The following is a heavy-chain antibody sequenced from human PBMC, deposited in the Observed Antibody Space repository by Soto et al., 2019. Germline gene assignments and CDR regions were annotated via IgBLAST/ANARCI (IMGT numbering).Heavy chain of an antibody. CDR1: GFTFSSYA. D-gene: IGHD6-19*01. J-gene: IGHJ6*02. Sequence: EVQLVESGGGLVQPGGSLRLSCAASGFTFSSYAMHWVRQAPGKGLEYVSAISSNGGSTYYANSVKGRFTISRDNSKNTQYRQMGSLRAEEMDVYYCPTGIAGSVYGMDVWGQGTTVTVSS. CDR2: ISSNGGST. V-gene: IGHV3-64*01. CDR3: PTGIAGSVYGMDV.